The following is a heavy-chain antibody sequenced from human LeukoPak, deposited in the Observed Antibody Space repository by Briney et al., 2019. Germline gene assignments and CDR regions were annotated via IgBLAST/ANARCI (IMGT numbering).Heavy chain of an antibody. D-gene: IGHD3-22*01. Sequence: PGGSLRLSCAASGFTFDDYAMHWVRQAPGKGLEWVSGISWNSGSIGYADSVKGRFTISRDNAKNSLYLQMNSLRAEDTAVYYCARESVVIGAFDIWGQGTMVTVSS. CDR1: GFTFDDYA. J-gene: IGHJ3*02. CDR3: ARESVVIGAFDI. V-gene: IGHV3-9*01. CDR2: ISWNSGSI.